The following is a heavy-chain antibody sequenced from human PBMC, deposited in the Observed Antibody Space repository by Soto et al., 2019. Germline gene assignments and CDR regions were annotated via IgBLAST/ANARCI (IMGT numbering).Heavy chain of an antibody. CDR2: IIPMFNTT. J-gene: IGHJ4*02. Sequence: QVQLVQSGAEVQKPGSSVKVSCTASGGTFITFAISWVRQAPGQGLEWMGGIIPMFNTTHYAQNFQGRVTITADESTRTVYMELSSLRAEDTAVYYCARFSPPRGYFAFWGQGSLVTVSS. CDR3: ARFSPPRGYFAF. CDR1: GGTFITFA. V-gene: IGHV1-69*01. D-gene: IGHD3-22*01.